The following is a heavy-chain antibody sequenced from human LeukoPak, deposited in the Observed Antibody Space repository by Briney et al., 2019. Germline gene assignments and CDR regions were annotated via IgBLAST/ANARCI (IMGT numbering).Heavy chain of an antibody. CDR2: IYSGGST. J-gene: IGHJ4*02. CDR3: ARSPPKSYYYDSSGYYQYFDY. V-gene: IGHV3-53*01. D-gene: IGHD3-22*01. Sequence: PGGSLRLSCAASGFTFSNYWMHWVRQAPGKGLEWVSVIYSGGSTYYADSVKGRFTVSRDNSKNTLYLQMNSLRAEDTAVYYCARSPPKSYYYDSSGYYQYFDYWGQGTLVTVSS. CDR1: GFTFSNYW.